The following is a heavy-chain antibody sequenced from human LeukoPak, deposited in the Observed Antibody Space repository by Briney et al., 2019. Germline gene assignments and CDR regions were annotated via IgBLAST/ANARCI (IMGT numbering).Heavy chain of an antibody. D-gene: IGHD1-26*01. CDR1: GYTFTSYD. CDR2: INPNSGGT. V-gene: IGHV1-2*02. CDR3: ASMGISAVGDFDY. J-gene: IGHJ4*02. Sequence: GASVKVSCKASGYTFTSYDINWVRQATGQGLEWMGWINPNSGGTNYAQKFQGRVTMTRDTSISTAYMELSRLRSDDTAVYYCASMGISAVGDFDYWGQGTLVTVSS.